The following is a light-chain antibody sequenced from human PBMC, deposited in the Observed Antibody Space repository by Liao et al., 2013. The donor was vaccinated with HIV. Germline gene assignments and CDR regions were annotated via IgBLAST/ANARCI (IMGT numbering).Light chain of an antibody. J-gene: IGLJ2*01. CDR1: KLGNKY. CDR3: QLWDSSNDHPV. CDR2: QDT. Sequence: SYDLTQPPSVSVSPGQTASITCSGDKLGNKYACWYQQRPGQSPVLVMYQDTKRPSGIPERMSGSKSGNTATLTISGTQAMDEADYYCQLWDSSNDHPVFGGGTKLTVL. V-gene: IGLV3-1*01.